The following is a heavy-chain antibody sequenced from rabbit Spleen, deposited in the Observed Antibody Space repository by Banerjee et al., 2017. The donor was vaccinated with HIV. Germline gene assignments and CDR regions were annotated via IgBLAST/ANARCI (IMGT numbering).Heavy chain of an antibody. V-gene: IGHV1S43*01. CDR3: ARAIVPWLGLTRLDL. Sequence: QQQLEESGGGLVKPGGTLTLTCKASGIDFSSDSYMCWVRQAPGKGLEWIGIIYAAKGSTDYASWVNGRFTISSDNAQSTVDLKMTSLTAADTATYFCARAIVPWLGLTRLDLWGPGTSSPS. J-gene: IGHJ3*01. CDR2: IYAAKGST. CDR1: GIDFSSDSY. D-gene: IGHD4-1*01.